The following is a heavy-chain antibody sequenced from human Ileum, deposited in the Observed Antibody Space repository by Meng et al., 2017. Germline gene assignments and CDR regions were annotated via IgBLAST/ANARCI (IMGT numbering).Heavy chain of an antibody. CDR3: ARDRGGSYYFDY. D-gene: IGHD2-15*01. V-gene: IGHV4-30-4*01. J-gene: IGHJ4*02. Sequence: QVQLQESGPGLLKSSQTLALTCPVSGGSISIGDYYWSWVRQPPGKGLEWIGYIYYSGSTYYNPSLKSRAIMSVDTSKIHFSLMLSSVTAADTAVYYCARDRGGSYYFDYWVQGTLVTVSS. CDR1: GGSISIGDYY. CDR2: IYYSGST.